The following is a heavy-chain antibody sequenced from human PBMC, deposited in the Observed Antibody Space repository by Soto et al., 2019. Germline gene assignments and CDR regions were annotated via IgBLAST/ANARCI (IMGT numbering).Heavy chain of an antibody. CDR2: ISHSGST. D-gene: IGHD1-26*01. Sequence: PSETLSLTCAVYGGSLSGYYWSWIRQPPGKGLEWIGEISHSGSTNYNPTLKSRVTISIDMSKNQFSLKVSSVTAADTAVYYCAAGERLQPSLRKNWFEPWGQGTLVTVSS. V-gene: IGHV4-34*01. J-gene: IGHJ5*02. CDR1: GGSLSGYY. CDR3: AAGERLQPSLRKNWFEP.